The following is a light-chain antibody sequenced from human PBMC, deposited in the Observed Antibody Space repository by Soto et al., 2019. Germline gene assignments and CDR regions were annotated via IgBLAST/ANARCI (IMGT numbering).Light chain of an antibody. J-gene: IGKJ1*01. V-gene: IGKV3-15*01. CDR3: HQYNDWWT. CDR2: GAS. CDR1: QSIAIS. Sequence: EMVLTQSPASLSVSPGERATLSCRASQSIAISLAWYQQKPGLAPRLLIYGASTRATGIPARFSGSGSGTEFTLTINGLQSEDFAVYYCHQYNDWWTFGQGTKVEIK.